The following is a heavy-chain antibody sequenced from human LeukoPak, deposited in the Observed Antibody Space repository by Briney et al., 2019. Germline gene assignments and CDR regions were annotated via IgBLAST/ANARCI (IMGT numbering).Heavy chain of an antibody. CDR1: GGTFSSYA. V-gene: IGHV1-69*05. J-gene: IGHJ6*03. CDR2: IIPIFGTA. Sequence: SVKVSCKASGGTFSSYAISWVRQAPGQGLEWMGGIIPIFGTANYAQKFQGRVTITTDESTSTAYMELSSLRSEDTAVYYCARVWGYCSSTSCPYPDYYYYMDVWGKGTTVTVSS. D-gene: IGHD2-2*01. CDR3: ARVWGYCSSTSCPYPDYYYYMDV.